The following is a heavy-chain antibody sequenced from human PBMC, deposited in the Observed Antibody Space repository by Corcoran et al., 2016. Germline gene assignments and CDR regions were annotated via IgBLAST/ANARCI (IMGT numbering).Heavy chain of an antibody. J-gene: IGHJ4*02. CDR2: IYYSGST. V-gene: IGHV4-39*07. D-gene: IGHD3-22*01. Sequence: QLQLQESGPGLVKPSETLSLTCTVSGGSISSSSYYWGWIRQPPGKGLEWIGSIYYSGSTYYNPSLKSRVTISVDTSKNQFSLKLRSVTAADKAVYYCARVGYYDSSVDYWGQGTLVTVSS. CDR3: ARVGYYDSSVDY. CDR1: GGSISSSSYY.